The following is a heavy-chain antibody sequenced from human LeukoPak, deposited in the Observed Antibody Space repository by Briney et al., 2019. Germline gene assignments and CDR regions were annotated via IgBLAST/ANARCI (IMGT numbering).Heavy chain of an antibody. Sequence: GGSLRLSCAASGFTFDDYALPWVRQAPGKGLGWVSGISWNSGSIGYADSVKGRFTISRDNAKNSLYLQMNSLRAEDMALYYCAKSSFSRYYGSGYYYYMDVWGKGTTVTVSS. J-gene: IGHJ6*03. V-gene: IGHV3-9*03. CDR2: ISWNSGSI. CDR1: GFTFDDYA. D-gene: IGHD3-10*01. CDR3: AKSSFSRYYGSGYYYYMDV.